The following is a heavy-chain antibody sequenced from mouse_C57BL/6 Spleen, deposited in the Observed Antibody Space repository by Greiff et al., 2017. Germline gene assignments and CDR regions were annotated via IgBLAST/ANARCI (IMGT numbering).Heavy chain of an antibody. Sequence: VQLVESGAELVRPGTSVKVSCKASGYAFTNYLIEWVKQRPGQGLEWIGVINPGSGGTNYNEKFKGKATLTADKSSSTAYMQLSSLTSEDSAVYFCARGQHFDYWGQGTTLTVSS. D-gene: IGHD6-1*01. V-gene: IGHV1-54*01. CDR1: GYAFTNYL. CDR3: ARGQHFDY. CDR2: INPGSGGT. J-gene: IGHJ2*01.